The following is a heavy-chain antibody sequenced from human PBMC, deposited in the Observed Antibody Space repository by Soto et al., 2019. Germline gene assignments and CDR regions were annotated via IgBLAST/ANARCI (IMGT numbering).Heavy chain of an antibody. D-gene: IGHD5-18*01. CDR3: ARGSQLWLAYYYGMDV. CDR2: IYTSGST. Sequence: SSPLSLTCTFSGGSISSYYWSWIRQPAGKGLEWIGRIYTSGSTNYNPSLKSRVTMSVDTSKNQFSLKLSSVTAADTAVYYCARGSQLWLAYYYGMDVWGQGTTVTVSS. J-gene: IGHJ6*02. CDR1: GGSISSYY. V-gene: IGHV4-4*07.